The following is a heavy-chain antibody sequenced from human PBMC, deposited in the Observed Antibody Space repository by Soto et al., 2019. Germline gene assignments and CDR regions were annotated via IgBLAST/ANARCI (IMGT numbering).Heavy chain of an antibody. Sequence: SETLSLTCAVSGGSISSGDYSWSWIRQPQGKGLGWIGSMFHSGNPNYNASLKSRVTMSIDKSNNQLSLKLSSVTAAYTAVYYCARGPYCSSSTCRTRWGQGILVTVSS. CDR1: GGSISSGDYS. V-gene: IGHV4-30-2*01. J-gene: IGHJ4*02. D-gene: IGHD2-2*01. CDR3: ARGPYCSSSTCRTR. CDR2: MFHSGNP.